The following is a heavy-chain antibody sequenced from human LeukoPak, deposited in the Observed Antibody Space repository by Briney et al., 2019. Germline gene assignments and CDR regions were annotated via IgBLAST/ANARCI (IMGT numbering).Heavy chain of an antibody. CDR2: ISYDGSDK. CDR3: ARGGIVGATTFAY. V-gene: IGHV3-30-3*01. Sequence: GGSLRLSCAASGFTFSGYTMHWVRQAPGKGLEWVAVISYDGSDKYYADSVKGRFTISRDNSKNTLYLQMNSLRAEDTAVYYCARGGIVGATTFAYWGQGTLVTVSS. D-gene: IGHD1-26*01. CDR1: GFTFSGYT. J-gene: IGHJ4*02.